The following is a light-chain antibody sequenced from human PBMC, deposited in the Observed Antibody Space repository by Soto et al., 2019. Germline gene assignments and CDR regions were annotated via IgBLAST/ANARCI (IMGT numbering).Light chain of an antibody. V-gene: IGKV3-11*01. CDR1: QSVSSY. Sequence: EIVLTQSPATLSLSPGERATLSCRASQSVSSYLAWYQQKPGQAPRLLIYVASNRATGIPARFSGSGSGTDFTLTISSLEPEDFAVYYCQHRITFGQGTRLEIK. CDR3: QHRIT. CDR2: VAS. J-gene: IGKJ5*01.